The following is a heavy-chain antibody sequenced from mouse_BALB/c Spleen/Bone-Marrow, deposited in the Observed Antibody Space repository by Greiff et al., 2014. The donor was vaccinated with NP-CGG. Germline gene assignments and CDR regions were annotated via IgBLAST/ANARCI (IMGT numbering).Heavy chain of an antibody. J-gene: IGHJ1*01. CDR3: ARYYDYDWYFDV. CDR2: IYPGSGST. Sequence: VQLQQSEPELVKPGASVKMSCKASGYTFTDYVISWVKQRTGQGLEWIGEIYPGSGSTYYNEKFKGKATLTADKSSNTAYMQLSSLTSEDSAVYFCARYYDYDWYFDVWGAGTTVTVSS. CDR1: GYTFTDYV. D-gene: IGHD2-4*01. V-gene: IGHV1-81*01.